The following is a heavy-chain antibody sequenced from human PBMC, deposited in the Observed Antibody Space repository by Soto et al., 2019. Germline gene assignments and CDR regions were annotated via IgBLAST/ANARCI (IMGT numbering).Heavy chain of an antibody. J-gene: IGHJ6*02. V-gene: IGHV4-34*01. D-gene: IGHD3-16*02. Sequence: PSLTCAVYGGSFSGYYWSWIRQPPGKGLEWIGEINHSGSTNYNPSLKSRVTISVDTSKNQFSLKLSSVTAADTAVYYCARTRWYYYYGMDVWGQGTTVTVSS. CDR1: GGSFSGYY. CDR2: INHSGST. CDR3: ARTRWYYYYGMDV.